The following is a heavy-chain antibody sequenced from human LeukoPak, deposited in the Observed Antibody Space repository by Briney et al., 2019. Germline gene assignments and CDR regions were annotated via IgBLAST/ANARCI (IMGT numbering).Heavy chain of an antibody. CDR2: IYTSGST. D-gene: IGHD2-2*01. V-gene: IGHV4-4*07. J-gene: IGHJ6*03. Sequence: KPSETLSLTCTVSGGSISSYYWSWIRQPAGKGLEWIGRIYTSGSTNYNPSLKSRVTISVDTSKNQFSLKLSSVTAADTAVYYCARIPAAIGIYYYYYMDVWGKGTTVTVSS. CDR3: ARIPAAIGIYYYYYMDV. CDR1: GGSISSYY.